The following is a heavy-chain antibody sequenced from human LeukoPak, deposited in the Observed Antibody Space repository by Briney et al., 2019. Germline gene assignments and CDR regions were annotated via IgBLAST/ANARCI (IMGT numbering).Heavy chain of an antibody. CDR2: IIPIFGTA. D-gene: IGHD5-18*01. V-gene: IGHV1-69*06. Sequence: ASVKVSCKASGGTFSSYAISWVRQAPGQGLEWMGGIIPIFGTANYAQKFQGRVTITADKSTSTAYMELSSLRSEDTAVYYCARVGGYGQPYYFDYWGQGTLVTVSS. CDR3: ARVGGYGQPYYFDY. J-gene: IGHJ4*02. CDR1: GGTFSSYA.